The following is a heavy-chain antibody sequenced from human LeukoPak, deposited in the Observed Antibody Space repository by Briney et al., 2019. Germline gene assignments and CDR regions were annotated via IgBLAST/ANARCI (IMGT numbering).Heavy chain of an antibody. CDR1: GGSTSSGGYY. CDR3: ARDSGTYYGPFDY. J-gene: IGHJ4*02. V-gene: IGHV4-31*03. CDR2: IYYSGST. Sequence: SETLSLTCTVSGGSTSSGGYYWSWIRQHPGKGLEWIGYIYYSGSTFYNPSLKSRVTISLDTSKNQFSLQLSSVTAADTAMYYCARDSGTYYGPFDYWGQGTLVTVSS. D-gene: IGHD1-26*01.